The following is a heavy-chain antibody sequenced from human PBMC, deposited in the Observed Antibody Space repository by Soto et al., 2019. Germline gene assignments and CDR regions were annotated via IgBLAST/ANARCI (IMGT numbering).Heavy chain of an antibody. D-gene: IGHD5-12*01. CDR1: GYSFTSYW. V-gene: IGHV5-51*01. J-gene: IGHJ6*02. Sequence: GESLKISCKGSGYSFTSYWIGWVRQMPGKGLEWMGIIYPGDSDTRYSPSFQGQVTISADKSISTAYLQWSSLKASDTAMYYCASTGGFIVATMEQNYYGMDVWGQGTTVTVSS. CDR3: ASTGGFIVATMEQNYYGMDV. CDR2: IYPGDSDT.